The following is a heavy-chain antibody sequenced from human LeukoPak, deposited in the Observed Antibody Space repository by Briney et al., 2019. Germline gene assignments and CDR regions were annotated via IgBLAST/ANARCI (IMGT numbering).Heavy chain of an antibody. CDR1: GFTFSNAW. D-gene: IGHD5-18*01. Sequence: GGSLRLSCAASGFTFSNAWMSWVRQAPGKGLEWVGRIKSKTDGGTTDYAAPVKGRFTISRDDSRNTLYLQMNSLKTEDTAVYYCTTDSSDTAMDEFDYWGQGTLVTVSS. J-gene: IGHJ4*02. CDR3: TTDSSDTAMDEFDY. CDR2: IKSKTDGGTT. V-gene: IGHV3-15*01.